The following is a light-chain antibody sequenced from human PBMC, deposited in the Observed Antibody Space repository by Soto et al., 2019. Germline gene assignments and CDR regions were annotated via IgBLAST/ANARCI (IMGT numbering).Light chain of an antibody. Sequence: DIVMNQSPDSRAVSLGERATISCKSSQSILSTFHNKNYLAWYQQKPGQPPKLLIYWASTRESGVPDRFDGSGSGTDFTLTISSLQAEGVAVYFCQQYYLAPFTSGPVTRVDIK. CDR2: WAS. CDR3: QQYYLAPFT. V-gene: IGKV4-1*01. CDR1: QSILSTFHNKNY. J-gene: IGKJ3*01.